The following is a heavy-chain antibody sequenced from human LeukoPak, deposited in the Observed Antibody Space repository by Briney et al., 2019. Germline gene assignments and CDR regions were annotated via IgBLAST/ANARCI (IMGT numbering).Heavy chain of an antibody. V-gene: IGHV3-30*18. CDR3: VKEGVEYSYSYGDY. D-gene: IGHD3-16*01. CDR2: ISYDGGDK. Sequence: QPGRSLRLSCAASGFSFNNYAMYWVRQAPGKGLEWVALISYDGGDKYYAESMKGRIIISRDNAENTLYLQMNNLRPDDTAFYFCVKEGVEYSYSYGDYWGQGTLVTVSS. CDR1: GFSFNNYA. J-gene: IGHJ4*02.